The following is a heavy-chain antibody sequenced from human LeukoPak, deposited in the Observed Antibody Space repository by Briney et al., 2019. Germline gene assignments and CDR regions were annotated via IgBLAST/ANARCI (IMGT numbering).Heavy chain of an antibody. V-gene: IGHV3-23*01. CDR3: AKTVTAAAGTSWYFDY. D-gene: IGHD6-13*01. Sequence: PGGSLRLSCAASGFTFSSYAMSCVRQAPGKGLEWVSAISGSGGSTYYADSVKGRFTISRDNSKNTLYLQMNSLRAEDTAVYYCAKTVTAAAGTSWYFDYWGQGTLVTVSS. CDR2: ISGSGGST. J-gene: IGHJ4*02. CDR1: GFTFSSYA.